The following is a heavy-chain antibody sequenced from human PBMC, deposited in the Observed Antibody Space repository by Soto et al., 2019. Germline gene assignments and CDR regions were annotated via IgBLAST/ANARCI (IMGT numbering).Heavy chain of an antibody. V-gene: IGHV3-15*01. J-gene: IGHJ5*02. D-gene: IGHD1-26*01. CDR3: TVVKRWDQYSTSGYWFDP. CDR1: GFTFSHAW. Sequence: EMHLVDSGGGLVKPGGSLRLSCAPSGFTFSHAWLIGSRKAPGKGLGWVGRIKSRADGGTKDYGEPVRGRFTISRDDSENMLYLQMNSLKTEDTAVYYCTVVKRWDQYSTSGYWFDPWGPGTLVTVSS. CDR2: IKSRADGGTK.